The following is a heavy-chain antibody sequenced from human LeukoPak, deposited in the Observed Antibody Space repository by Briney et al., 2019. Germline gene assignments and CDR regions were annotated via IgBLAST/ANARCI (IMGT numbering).Heavy chain of an antibody. D-gene: IGHD3-22*01. V-gene: IGHV3-23*01. CDR3: AKDRGRYYDSSGYFWGYYFDS. Sequence: GGSLRLSCAASGFTFSNYAVTWVRQAPGKGLEWVSTITGSGGSTFYADSVKGRFTISRDNSMDTLYLQMSSLRAEDTAVYYCAKDRGRYYDSSGYFWGYYFDSSGQGILVTVST. J-gene: IGHJ4*02. CDR1: GFTFSNYA. CDR2: ITGSGGST.